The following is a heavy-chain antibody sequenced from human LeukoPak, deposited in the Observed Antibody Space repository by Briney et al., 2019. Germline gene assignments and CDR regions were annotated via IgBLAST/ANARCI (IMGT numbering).Heavy chain of an antibody. J-gene: IGHJ4*02. V-gene: IGHV3-23*01. CDR3: AKDLGYCRSTSCYNFDY. Sequence: GPLSLSCPAPGSPFTSYPMTWARQAPGKGREWVPAISGSGGSTYYADSVKGRFTISSDNSKNTLYLQMNSLRAEDTAVYYCAKDLGYCRSTSCYNFDYWGQGTLVTVSS. D-gene: IGHD2-2*01. CDR1: GSPFTSYP. CDR2: ISGSGGST.